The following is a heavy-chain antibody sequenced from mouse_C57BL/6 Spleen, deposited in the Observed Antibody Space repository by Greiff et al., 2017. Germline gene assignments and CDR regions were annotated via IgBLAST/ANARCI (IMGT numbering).Heavy chain of an antibody. D-gene: IGHD1-3*01. V-gene: IGHV1-4*01. Sequence: QVQLQQSGAELARPGASVKMSCKASGYTFTSYTMHWVKQRPGQGLVWIGYFNPSSGYTKYNQKFKNKATLTADKSSSTGYIQLSSLTSEDSAVYYCAKEVWEAHYYDMDYWGQGTSVTVSS. J-gene: IGHJ4*01. CDR2: FNPSSGYT. CDR3: AKEVWEAHYYDMDY. CDR1: GYTFTSYT.